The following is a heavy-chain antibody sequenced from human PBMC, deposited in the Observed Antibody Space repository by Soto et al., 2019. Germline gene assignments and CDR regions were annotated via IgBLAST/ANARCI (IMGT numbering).Heavy chain of an antibody. Sequence: EAQLVESGGGLVQPGGSLKLCCAASGFSFSDSAMHWVRQASGKGLEWVGRIRSKSNNYATEYHASVKGRFTISRDDSKNTAYLQMNSLKTEDTAFYYCTRHLVDFWGQGTLVTVSS. J-gene: IGHJ4*02. CDR3: TRHLVDF. V-gene: IGHV3-73*01. CDR2: IRSKSNNYAT. CDR1: GFSFSDSA.